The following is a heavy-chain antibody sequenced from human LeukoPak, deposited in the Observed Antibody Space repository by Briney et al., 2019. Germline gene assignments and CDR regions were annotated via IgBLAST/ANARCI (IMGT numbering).Heavy chain of an antibody. CDR2: ISSSSSYI. D-gene: IGHD5-18*01. CDR3: AGGYTAMANWFDP. CDR1: GFTFSSYS. V-gene: IGHV3-21*01. Sequence: GGSLRLSCAASGFTFSSYSMNWVRQAPGKGLEWVSSISSSSSYIYYADSVKGRFTISRDNAKNLLYLQMNSLRAEDTAVYYCAGGYTAMANWFDPWGQGTLVTVSS. J-gene: IGHJ5*02.